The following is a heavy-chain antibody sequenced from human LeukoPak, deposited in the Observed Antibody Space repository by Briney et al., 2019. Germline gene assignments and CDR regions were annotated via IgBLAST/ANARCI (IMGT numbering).Heavy chain of an antibody. Sequence: PSETLSLTCAVYGGSFSGYYWSWIRQPPGKGLEWIGEINHSGSTNYNPSLKSRVTISVDTSKNQFSLKLSSVTAADTAVYYCARGEWLRSWFGSWAREPWSPSPQ. CDR1: GGSFSGYY. CDR2: INHSGST. J-gene: IGHJ5*01. D-gene: IGHD5-12*01. V-gene: IGHV4-34*01. CDR3: ARGEWLRSWFGS.